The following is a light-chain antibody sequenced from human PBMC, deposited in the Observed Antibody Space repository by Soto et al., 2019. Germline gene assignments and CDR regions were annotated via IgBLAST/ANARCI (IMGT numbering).Light chain of an antibody. CDR3: QQRLSCPIT. Sequence: EIVLTQYPASLSLSPGEGATLSCRASESIRSQLVWYQQIPGQAPRLLIYDASNRATGVPARFSGSGSGTDFTLTISSLEPEDFAVYYCQQRLSCPITFGQGKRLEI. CDR1: ESIRSQ. J-gene: IGKJ5*01. CDR2: DAS. V-gene: IGKV3-11*01.